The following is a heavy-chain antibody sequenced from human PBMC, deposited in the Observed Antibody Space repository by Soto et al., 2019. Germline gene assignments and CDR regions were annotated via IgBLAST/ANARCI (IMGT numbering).Heavy chain of an antibody. V-gene: IGHV3-30*18. Sequence: GGSLRLSCAASGFTFSSYGMHWVRQAPGKGLEWVAVISYDGSNKYYADSVKGRFTISRDNSKNTLYLQMNSLRAEDTAVYYCAKHNIVGAADYWGQGTLVTVSS. CDR2: ISYDGSNK. J-gene: IGHJ4*02. CDR3: AKHNIVGAADY. D-gene: IGHD1-26*01. CDR1: GFTFSSYG.